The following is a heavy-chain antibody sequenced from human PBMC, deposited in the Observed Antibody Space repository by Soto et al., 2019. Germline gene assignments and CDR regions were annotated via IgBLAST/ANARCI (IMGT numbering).Heavy chain of an antibody. CDR3: AKDKRYYDFWSGYWSVSSYGMDV. Sequence: GGSLTLSCAASGFTFGDYAMPWVRQAPGKGLEWVSGISWNSGSIGYADSVKGRFTISRDNAKNSLYLQMNSLRAEDTALYYCAKDKRYYDFWSGYWSVSSYGMDVWGQGTTVTVSS. V-gene: IGHV3-9*01. J-gene: IGHJ6*02. CDR2: ISWNSGSI. D-gene: IGHD3-3*01. CDR1: GFTFGDYA.